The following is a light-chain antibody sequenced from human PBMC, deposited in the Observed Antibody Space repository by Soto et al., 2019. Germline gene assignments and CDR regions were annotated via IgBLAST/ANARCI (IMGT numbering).Light chain of an antibody. V-gene: IGKV1-39*01. CDR2: DAS. CDR1: QSIHNY. Sequence: DIQMTQSPSSLSASIGDRVTITCRPSQSIHNYLNWYQHKTGKAPILLIYDASSLQSGGPSRFSGSGSGTDFTLTISNQHAEDFATYYCQQSFRTSTVAGGTKV. J-gene: IGKJ4*01. CDR3: QQSFRTST.